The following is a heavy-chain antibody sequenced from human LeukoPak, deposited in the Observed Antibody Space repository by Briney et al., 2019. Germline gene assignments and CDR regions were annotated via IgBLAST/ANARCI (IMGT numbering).Heavy chain of an antibody. J-gene: IGHJ4*02. CDR2: INPNSGGT. V-gene: IGHV1-2*02. D-gene: IGHD2-2*02. CDR3: ARGDVVVPAAIPPDY. CDR1: GYTFTGYY. Sequence: ASVKVPCKASGYTFTGYYMHWVRQAPGQGLEWMGWINPNSGGTNYAQKFQGRVTMTRDASISTAYMELSRLRSDDTAVYYCARGDVVVPAAIPPDYWGQGTLVTVSS.